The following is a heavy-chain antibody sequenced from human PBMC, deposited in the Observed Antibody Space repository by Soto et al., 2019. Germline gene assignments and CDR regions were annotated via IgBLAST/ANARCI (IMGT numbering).Heavy chain of an antibody. CDR1: GGSISSYY. V-gene: IGHV4-59*01. J-gene: IGHJ4*02. D-gene: IGHD5-12*01. Sequence: PSETLSLTCTVSGGSISSYYWSWIRQPPGKGLEWIGYIYYSGSTNYNPSLKSRVTISVDTSKNQFSLKLSSVTAADTAVYYCARSRRGSIFDYWGQGTLVTVSS. CDR2: IYYSGST. CDR3: ARSRRGSIFDY.